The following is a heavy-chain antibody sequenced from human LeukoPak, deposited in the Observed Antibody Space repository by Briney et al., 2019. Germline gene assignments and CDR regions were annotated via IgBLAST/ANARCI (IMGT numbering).Heavy chain of an antibody. CDR1: GFTFSNCG. CDR2: ISSSSPYI. V-gene: IGHV3-21*01. Sequence: GGSLRLSCAASGFTFSNCGMNWVRQAPGKGLEWGSSISSSSPYIYYADSLKGRFTISRDNAKNSLYLQMHSLRAEDTAVYYCARDLDSAMAFKYSDYWGQGTLVIVSS. J-gene: IGHJ4*02. D-gene: IGHD5-18*01. CDR3: ARDLDSAMAFKYSDY.